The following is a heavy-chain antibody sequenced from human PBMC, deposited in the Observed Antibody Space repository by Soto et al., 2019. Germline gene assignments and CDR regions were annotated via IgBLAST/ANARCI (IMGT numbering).Heavy chain of an antibody. CDR2: TSYRSKWTN. J-gene: IGHJ3*01. V-gene: IGHV6-1*01. CDR3: AREGVHAFDV. CDR1: GDSVCSNTAA. Sequence: PTLSLTCAISGDSVCSNTAAWNWIRQSPSRGLEWLGRTSYRSKWTNDYAVSVKSRITINPDTSKNQFSLQLMSVTPEDTAVYYCAREGVHAFDVWGQGTMVTVSS.